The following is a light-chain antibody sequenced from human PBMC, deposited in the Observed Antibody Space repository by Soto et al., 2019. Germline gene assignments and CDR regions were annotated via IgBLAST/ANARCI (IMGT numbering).Light chain of an antibody. Sequence: DIQMTQSPSTLSASVGDRVTITCRASQSISSWLAWYQQKPGKAPKLLIYDASSLESGVPSRFSGSGSGTEFTLTISSLQPDDSATYYCHQSYSSLVYTFGPGTKVDIK. CDR2: DAS. V-gene: IGKV1-5*01. CDR1: QSISSW. CDR3: HQSYSSLVYT. J-gene: IGKJ2*01.